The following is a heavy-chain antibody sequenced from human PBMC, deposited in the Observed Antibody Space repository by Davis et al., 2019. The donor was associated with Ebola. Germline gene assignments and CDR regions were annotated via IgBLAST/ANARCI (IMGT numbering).Heavy chain of an antibody. CDR1: GGSFSGYY. D-gene: IGHD2-15*01. CDR3: ATKQGYCSGGSCYWGWFDP. Sequence: SQTLSLTCAVYGGSFSGYYWSWIRQPPGKGLEWIGEINHSGSTNYNPSLKSRVTISVDTSKNQFSLKLSSVTAADTAVYYCATKQGYCSGGSCYWGWFDPWGQGTLVTVSS. CDR2: INHSGST. V-gene: IGHV4-34*01. J-gene: IGHJ5*02.